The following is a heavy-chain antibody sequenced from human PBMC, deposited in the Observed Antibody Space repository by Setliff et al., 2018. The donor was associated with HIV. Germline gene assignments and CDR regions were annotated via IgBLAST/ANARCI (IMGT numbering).Heavy chain of an antibody. V-gene: IGHV1-2*06. CDR2: FNPNSGVT. Sequence: ASVKVSCKASGFIFTDYQIHWVRQAPGQGLEWLGRFNPNSGVTNSPQKFQGRVTMTRDTSISTAYMELSRLTSDDTAVYFCARDSRWTTGDYYYYNYMDVWGKGTTVTVSS. CDR1: GFIFTDYQ. CDR3: ARDSRWTTGDYYYYNYMDV. D-gene: IGHD1-1*01. J-gene: IGHJ6*03.